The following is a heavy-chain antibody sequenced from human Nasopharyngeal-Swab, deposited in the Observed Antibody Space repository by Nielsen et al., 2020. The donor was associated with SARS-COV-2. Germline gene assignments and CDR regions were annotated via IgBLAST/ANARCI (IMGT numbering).Heavy chain of an antibody. D-gene: IGHD6-6*01. J-gene: IGHJ6*02. CDR3: ARGPYVWQLVSLYYYYGMDV. CDR2: IGQDGGGK. V-gene: IGHV3-7*01. CDR1: GFTYW. Sequence: GESLKISCAASGFTYWMNWVRQAPGKGLEWVGNIGQDGGGKKYVDSVKGRFTISRDNANNLLYLQMNSLRAEDTAVYYCARGPYVWQLVSLYYYYGMDVWGQGTTVTVFS.